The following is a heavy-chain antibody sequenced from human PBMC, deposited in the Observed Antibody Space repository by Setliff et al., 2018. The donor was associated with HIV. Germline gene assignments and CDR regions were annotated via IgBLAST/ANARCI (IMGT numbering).Heavy chain of an antibody. CDR2: IYTSGST. D-gene: IGHD6-19*01. V-gene: IGHV4-61*09. CDR3: ARSRESSGYYRDYYYYLDV. CDR1: GGSISSGSYY. J-gene: IGHJ6*03. Sequence: SETLSLTCTVSGGSISSGSYYWSWIRQPAGKGLEWIGHIYTSGSTNYNPSLKSRVTISVHTSKNQFSLKLSSVTAADTAVYYCARSRESSGYYRDYYYYLDVWGKGTTVTVSS.